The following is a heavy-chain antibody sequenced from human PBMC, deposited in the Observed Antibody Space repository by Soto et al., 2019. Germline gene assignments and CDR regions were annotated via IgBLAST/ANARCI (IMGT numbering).Heavy chain of an antibody. V-gene: IGHV4-31*03. CDR2: IYYSGST. CDR3: ATYGSGSYKPTTFDY. J-gene: IGHJ4*02. Sequence: SETLSLTCTVSGGSISSGDYYWSWILQHPGKGLEWIGYIYYSGSTYYNPSLKSRVTISVDTSKNQFSLKLSSVTAADTAVYYCATYGSGSYKPTTFDYWGQGTLVTVSS. D-gene: IGHD3-10*01. CDR1: GGSISSGDYY.